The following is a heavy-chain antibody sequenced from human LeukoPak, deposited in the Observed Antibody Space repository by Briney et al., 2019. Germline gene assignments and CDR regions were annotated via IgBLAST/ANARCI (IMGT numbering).Heavy chain of an antibody. CDR1: GFTFSSFA. V-gene: IGHV3-23*01. CDR3: AKDRRIAAI. Sequence: GGSLRLSCAASGFTFSSFAMSWDRQAPGKGLEWVSAVSGSGGSTYYADSVKGRFTISRDNSKNTLILQMNSLRVEDTAVYYCAKDRRIAAIWGQGTLVTVSS. J-gene: IGHJ4*02. D-gene: IGHD6-13*01. CDR2: VSGSGGST.